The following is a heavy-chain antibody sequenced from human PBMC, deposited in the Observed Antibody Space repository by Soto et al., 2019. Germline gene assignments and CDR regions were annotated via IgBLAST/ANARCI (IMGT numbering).Heavy chain of an antibody. Sequence: GGSLRLSCAASGFTFSSYWMSWVRQAPGKGLEWVANIKQDGSEKYYVDSVKGRFTISRDNAKNSLYLQMNSLRAEDTAVYYCARKESIAARLGGTYYFDYWGQGTLVTVSS. CDR1: GFTFSSYW. D-gene: IGHD6-6*01. CDR2: IKQDGSEK. V-gene: IGHV3-7*01. J-gene: IGHJ4*02. CDR3: ARKESIAARLGGTYYFDY.